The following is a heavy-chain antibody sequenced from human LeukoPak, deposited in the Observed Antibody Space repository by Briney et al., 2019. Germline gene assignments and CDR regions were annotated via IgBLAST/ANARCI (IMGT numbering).Heavy chain of an antibody. V-gene: IGHV3-21*01. Sequence: GESLKISCAASGFPFRSYSMNWVRQAPGKGLEWVSSISTTSTYVYYVDSVKGRFTISRDNAKNSLYLQMNSLRAEDTAVYYCARDTYNWNYGYDYWGQGTLVTVSS. CDR1: GFPFRSYS. CDR3: ARDTYNWNYGYDY. J-gene: IGHJ4*02. CDR2: ISTTSTYV. D-gene: IGHD1-7*01.